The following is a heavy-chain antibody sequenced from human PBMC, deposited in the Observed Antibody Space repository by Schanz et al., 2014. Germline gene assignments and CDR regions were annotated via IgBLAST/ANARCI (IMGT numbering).Heavy chain of an antibody. CDR1: GYTFTSYY. J-gene: IGHJ3*02. CDR2: INPSVGNT. V-gene: IGHV1-46*03. Sequence: QVQLVQSGAEVKKPGASVKVSCEASGYTFTSYYIHWFRQAPGQGLEWMGLINPSVGNTNYAQKFRGRVTMTRDTSTSTVYMELSSLRSEDTAVYFCARGPSTGAFDIWVRGTMVTVSS. CDR3: ARGPSTGAFDI.